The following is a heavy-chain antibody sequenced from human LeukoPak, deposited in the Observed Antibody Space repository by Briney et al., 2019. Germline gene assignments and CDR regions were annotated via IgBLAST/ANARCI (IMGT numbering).Heavy chain of an antibody. Sequence: GGSLRLFCAASGFTFSSYSMNWVRQAPGKGLEWVSYISSSSSTIYYADSVKGRFTISRDNAENSLYLQMNSLRAEDTAVYYCARENSDGLLWFGESSYGMDVWGQGTTVTVSS. V-gene: IGHV3-48*01. D-gene: IGHD3-10*01. CDR1: GFTFSSYS. J-gene: IGHJ6*02. CDR2: ISSSSSTI. CDR3: ARENSDGLLWFGESSYGMDV.